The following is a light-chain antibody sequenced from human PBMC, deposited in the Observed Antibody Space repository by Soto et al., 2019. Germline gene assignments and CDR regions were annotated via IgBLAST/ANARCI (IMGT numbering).Light chain of an antibody. CDR2: GAS. Sequence: EIVMTQSPATLSLSPLEIATLSFMASQSVSSYLAWYQQKPGQAPRLLIYGASTRATGIPARFSGSGSETEFTLTISSLQPEDFATYYCLQDHNYPWTFGQGTKVDIK. J-gene: IGKJ1*01. V-gene: IGKV3-15*01. CDR1: QSVSSY. CDR3: LQDHNYPWT.